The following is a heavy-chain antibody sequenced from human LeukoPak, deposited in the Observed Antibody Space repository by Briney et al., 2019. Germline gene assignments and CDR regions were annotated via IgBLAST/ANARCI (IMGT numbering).Heavy chain of an antibody. J-gene: IGHJ1*01. Sequence: PSETLSLTCTVSGVSISSGSYYWSWIRQPAGKGLEWIGRIYTSGSTNYNPSLKSRVTISVDTSKNQFSLKLTSVTAADAAVYYCARGPSPETFQHWGQGTLVTVSS. V-gene: IGHV4-61*02. CDR2: IYTSGST. CDR3: ARGPSPETFQH. CDR1: GVSISSGSYY.